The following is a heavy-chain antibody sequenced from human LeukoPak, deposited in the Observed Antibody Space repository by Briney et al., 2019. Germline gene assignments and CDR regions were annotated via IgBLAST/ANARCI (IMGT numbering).Heavy chain of an antibody. J-gene: IGHJ4*02. V-gene: IGHV3-48*03. Sequence: PGGSLRLSCAASGYTFSSYEMKWVRQAPGKGLEWVSYISSSGRTVYYADSVKGRFTISRDNAKDSLYLQMNGLRAEDTAVYYCARQIVGATGLDYWGQGTLVTVSS. D-gene: IGHD1-26*01. CDR3: ARQIVGATGLDY. CDR2: ISSSGRTV. CDR1: GYTFSSYE.